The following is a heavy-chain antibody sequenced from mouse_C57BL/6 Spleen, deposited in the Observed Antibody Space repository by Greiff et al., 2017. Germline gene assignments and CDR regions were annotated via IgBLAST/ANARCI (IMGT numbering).Heavy chain of an antibody. CDR2: ISSGSSTI. Sequence: EVMLVESGGGLVKPGGSLKLSCAASGFTFSDYGMHWVRQAPEKGLEWVAYISSGSSTIYYADTVKGRYTISRDNAKNTLFLQMTSLRSGDTAMYYCARRITTLVADWYFDVWGTGTTVTVSS. CDR1: GFTFSDYG. D-gene: IGHD1-1*01. J-gene: IGHJ1*03. V-gene: IGHV5-17*01. CDR3: ARRITTLVADWYFDV.